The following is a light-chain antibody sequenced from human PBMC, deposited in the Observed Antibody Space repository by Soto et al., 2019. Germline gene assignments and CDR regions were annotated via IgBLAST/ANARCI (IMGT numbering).Light chain of an antibody. Sequence: EVVMTQSPGTLSVSPGERATLSCRARQSVSNNLAWYQQKPGQAPRLLIYGTSTRATGIPARFSGSGSGTEFTLSISSLQSEDFAFYYCQQYNNWPRTFGQGTKLEIK. V-gene: IGKV3-15*01. CDR2: GTS. CDR3: QQYNNWPRT. CDR1: QSVSNN. J-gene: IGKJ2*02.